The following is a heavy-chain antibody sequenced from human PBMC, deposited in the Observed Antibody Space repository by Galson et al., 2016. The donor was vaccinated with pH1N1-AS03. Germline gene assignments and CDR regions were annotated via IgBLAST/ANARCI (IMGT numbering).Heavy chain of an antibody. CDR1: GGTFGSYA. D-gene: IGHD1-26*01. Sequence: SVKVSCKASGGTFGSYAVSWVRQAPGQGLEWMGGIIPIFGTRHYAQRFQGRVTITADESTTTASMELSSLRFEDTAMYYCARDVSGGYGLDYWGQGTQVTVSS. J-gene: IGHJ4*02. CDR2: IIPIFGTR. V-gene: IGHV1-69*13. CDR3: ARDVSGGYGLDY.